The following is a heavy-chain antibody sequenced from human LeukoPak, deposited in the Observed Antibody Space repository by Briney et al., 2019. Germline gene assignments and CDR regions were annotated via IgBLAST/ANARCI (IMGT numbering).Heavy chain of an antibody. CDR3: ARGGYCSSTSCLWFDP. CDR2: IIPILGIA. Sequence: SVKVSCKASGGTFSSYAISWARQAPGQGLEWMGRIIPILGIANYAQKFQGRVTITADKSTSTAYMELSSLRSEDTAVYYCARGGYCSSTSCLWFDPWGQGTLVTVSS. CDR1: GGTFSSYA. J-gene: IGHJ5*02. D-gene: IGHD2-2*01. V-gene: IGHV1-69*04.